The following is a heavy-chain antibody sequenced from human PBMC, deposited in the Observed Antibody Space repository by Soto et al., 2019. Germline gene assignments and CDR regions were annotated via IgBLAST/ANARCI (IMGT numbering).Heavy chain of an antibody. D-gene: IGHD3-22*01. CDR3: ARDKTYSSGYVDDAFDI. Sequence: ASVKVSCKASGGTFSSYAISWVRQAPGQGLEWMGGIIPIFGTANYAQKFQGRVTITADESTSTAYMELSSLRSEDTAVYYCARDKTYSSGYVDDAFDIRGQGTVDTVSS. V-gene: IGHV1-69*13. CDR2: IIPIFGTA. CDR1: GGTFSSYA. J-gene: IGHJ3*02.